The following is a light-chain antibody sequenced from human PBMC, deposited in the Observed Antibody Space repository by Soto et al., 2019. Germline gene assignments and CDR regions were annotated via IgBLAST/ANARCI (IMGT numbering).Light chain of an antibody. CDR3: QQHGSSTWT. CDR2: AAS. V-gene: IGKV3-20*01. Sequence: IVLTQSPGTLSVSPGERATLSCRASQSVTSTYLAWYQQKHGQAPRLIIYAASSRATGIPDTFSGSVSGTDGTITITRLEQEDGSVYYCQQHGSSTWTFGQGTKVDIK. CDR1: QSVTSTY. J-gene: IGKJ1*01.